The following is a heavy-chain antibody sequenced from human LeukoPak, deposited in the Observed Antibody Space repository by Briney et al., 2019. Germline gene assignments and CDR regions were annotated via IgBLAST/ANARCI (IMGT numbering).Heavy chain of an antibody. CDR2: ISSSSSDK. CDR3: ARVPWSGSGNYG. D-gene: IGHD3-3*01. CDR1: GFTFSRYA. J-gene: IGHJ4*02. V-gene: IGHV3-21*01. Sequence: GGSLRLSCAASGFTFSRYAMHWVRQAPGKGLEWISSISSSSSDKYYADSVKGRFTISRDNAKYSLYLQMNNLRAEDTAVYYCARVPWSGSGNYGWGQGTLVTVSS.